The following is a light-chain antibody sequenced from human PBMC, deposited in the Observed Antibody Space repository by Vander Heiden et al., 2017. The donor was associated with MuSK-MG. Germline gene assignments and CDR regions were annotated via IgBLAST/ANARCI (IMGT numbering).Light chain of an antibody. CDR2: AQN. CDR3: NSRDSSGNPVV. CDR1: SLRTYY. V-gene: IGLV3-19*01. Sequence: SSELTHDPAVSVALGQTVRITCQGDSLRTYYASWYQQKPGQAPVAVIYAQNNRPSGIPDRFSGSSSGDTASLTITGAQAEDEADYYCNSRDSSGNPVVFGGGTKLTVV. J-gene: IGLJ2*01.